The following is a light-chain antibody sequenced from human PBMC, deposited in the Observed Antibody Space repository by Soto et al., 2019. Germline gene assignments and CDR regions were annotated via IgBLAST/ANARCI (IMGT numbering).Light chain of an antibody. CDR1: SSDIGGYNY. CDR3: SSLRCGGTRVV. Sequence: QSALTQPASVSGSPGQSITISCTGTSSDIGGYNYVSWYQQYPGKAPNLLIYEVTNRPSGISYRFSGSKSGNTASLTISGPQVQDEDDYYCSSLRCGGTRVVFGGGTQLTVL. J-gene: IGLJ2*01. V-gene: IGLV2-14*01. CDR2: EVT.